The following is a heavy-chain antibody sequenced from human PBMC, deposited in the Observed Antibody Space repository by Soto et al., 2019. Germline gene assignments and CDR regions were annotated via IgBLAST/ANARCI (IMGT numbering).Heavy chain of an antibody. V-gene: IGHV1-46*03. D-gene: IGHD3-16*02. CDR2: INPSGGST. J-gene: IGHJ4*02. CDR3: ARAIKNDYIWWSYRPLYPDY. CDR1: GYTFTSYY. Sequence: QVQLVQSGAEVKKPGASVKVSCKASGYTFTSYYMHWVRQAPGQGLEWMGIINPSGGSTSYAQKFQGRVTMTRDTSTSTVYMELSSLRSEDTAVYYCARAIKNDYIWWSYRPLYPDYWGQGTLVTVSS.